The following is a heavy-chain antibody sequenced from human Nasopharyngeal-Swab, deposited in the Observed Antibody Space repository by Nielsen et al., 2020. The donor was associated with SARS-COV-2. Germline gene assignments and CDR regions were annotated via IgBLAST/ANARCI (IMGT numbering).Heavy chain of an antibody. CDR2: IDPSDSYT. Sequence: VRQMPGKGLEWLGRIDPSDSYTNYSPSFQGHVTISADKSISTAYLQWSSLKASDTAMYYCARHPYYDSSGYSPLYFDYWGQGTLVPSPQ. V-gene: IGHV5-10-1*01. CDR3: ARHPYYDSSGYSPLYFDY. J-gene: IGHJ4*02. D-gene: IGHD3-22*01.